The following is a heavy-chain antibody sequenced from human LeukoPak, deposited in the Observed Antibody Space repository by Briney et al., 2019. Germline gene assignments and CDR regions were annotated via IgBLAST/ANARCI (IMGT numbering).Heavy chain of an antibody. Sequence: ASVKVSCXASGYTFTNYYMHWVRQALGQGLEWMGIINPSGGSTSYAQKFQGRVTMTRDTSTSTVYMELSSLRSEDTAVYYCARDNPDKTTANWFDPWGQGTLVTVSS. CDR3: ARDNPDKTTANWFDP. D-gene: IGHD4-17*01. CDR2: INPSGGST. J-gene: IGHJ5*02. V-gene: IGHV1-46*03. CDR1: GYTFTNYY.